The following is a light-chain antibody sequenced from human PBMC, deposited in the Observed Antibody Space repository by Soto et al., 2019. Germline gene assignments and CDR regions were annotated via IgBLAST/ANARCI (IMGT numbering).Light chain of an antibody. CDR3: SSYTTSSAHYV. V-gene: IGLV2-14*01. CDR1: GRDVGGFNY. CDR2: EVS. Sequence: QSALTQPASVSASPGQSITISCTGTGRDVGGFNYVSWYQHHPGKAPKLIIFEVSNRPSGVSSRFSGSKSGNSASLTISGLQAEYEADYFFSSYTTSSAHYVIGTGTKVTVL. J-gene: IGLJ1*01.